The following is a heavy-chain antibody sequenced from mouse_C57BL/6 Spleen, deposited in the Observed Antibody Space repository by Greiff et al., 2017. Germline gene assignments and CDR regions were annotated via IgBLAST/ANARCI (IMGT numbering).Heavy chain of an antibody. CDR2: INPNYGTP. Sequence: EVKLQESGPELVKPGASVKISCKASGYSFTDYNMNWVKQSNGQSLEWIGVINPNYGTPSYNQKFKGKATLTVDQSSSTAYMQLNSLTSEDSAVYYCARGDYYGSSYEFAYWGQGTLVTVAA. J-gene: IGHJ3*01. D-gene: IGHD1-1*01. CDR3: ARGDYYGSSYEFAY. CDR1: GYSFTDYN. V-gene: IGHV1-39*01.